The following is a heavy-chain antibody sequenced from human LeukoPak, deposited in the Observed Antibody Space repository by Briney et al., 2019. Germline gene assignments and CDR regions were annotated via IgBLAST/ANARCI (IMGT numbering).Heavy chain of an antibody. Sequence: ASVKVSCKASGYTFTSYAMNWVRQAPGQGLEWMGGIIPILGTANYAQKFQGRVTITADKSTSTAYMELSSLRSEDTAAYYCARGSSGGGGYWGQGTLVTVSS. J-gene: IGHJ4*02. D-gene: IGHD6-19*01. CDR2: IIPILGTA. CDR3: ARGSSGGGGY. V-gene: IGHV1-69*10. CDR1: GYTFTSYA.